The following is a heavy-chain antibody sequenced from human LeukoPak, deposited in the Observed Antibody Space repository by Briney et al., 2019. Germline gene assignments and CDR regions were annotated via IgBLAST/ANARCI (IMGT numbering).Heavy chain of an antibody. Sequence: QAGGSLRLSCAASGFTVSSNYMSWVRQAPGKGLEWVSVIYSGGSTYYADSMKGRFTISRDNSKNTLYLQMNSLRAEDTAVYYCARESGSYTLFDYWGQGTLVTVSS. CDR1: GFTVSSNY. CDR3: ARESGSYTLFDY. J-gene: IGHJ4*02. V-gene: IGHV3-66*02. CDR2: IYSGGST. D-gene: IGHD1-26*01.